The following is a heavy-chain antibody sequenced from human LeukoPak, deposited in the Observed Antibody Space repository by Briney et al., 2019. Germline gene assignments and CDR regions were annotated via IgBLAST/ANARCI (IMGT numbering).Heavy chain of an antibody. CDR3: ARDARLYDFWSGYNYYYYYMDV. J-gene: IGHJ6*03. D-gene: IGHD3-3*01. Sequence: GGSLRLSCAASGFTFSSYSMNWVRQAPGKGLEWVSSISSSSSYIYYADSVKGRFTISRDNAKNSLYLQMNSLRAEDTAVYYCARDARLYDFWSGYNYYYYYMDVWGKGTTVTVSS. CDR1: GFTFSSYS. V-gene: IGHV3-21*01. CDR2: ISSSSSYI.